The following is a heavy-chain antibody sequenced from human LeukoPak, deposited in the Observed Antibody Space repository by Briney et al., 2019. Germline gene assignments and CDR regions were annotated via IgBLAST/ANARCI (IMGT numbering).Heavy chain of an antibody. V-gene: IGHV4-39*07. D-gene: IGHD5-18*01. Sequence: SETLSLTCTVSGGSISSSSYYWGWIRQPPGKGLEWIGSIYYSGSTYYNPSLKSRVTISVDRSKNQFSLKLSSVTAADTAVYYCARGPVIQGWFDPWGQGTLVTVSS. CDR1: GGSISSSSYY. J-gene: IGHJ5*02. CDR3: ARGPVIQGWFDP. CDR2: IYYSGST.